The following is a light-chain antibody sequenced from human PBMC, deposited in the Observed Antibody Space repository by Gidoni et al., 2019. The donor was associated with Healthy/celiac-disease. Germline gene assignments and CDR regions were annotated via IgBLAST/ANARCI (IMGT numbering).Light chain of an antibody. V-gene: IGKV4-1*01. CDR1: QSVLYSDNNKNY. Sequence: DIVMNQYPDYLAVYLGERATINCKSSQSVLYSDNNKNYLAWYQQKPVQPPKLLIYWACTRESGVPDRFSCSGSGTDFTLTISSLQAEDVAVYYCQQYYSTPPCTFGQGTKVEIK. CDR2: WAC. J-gene: IGKJ1*01. CDR3: QQYYSTPPCT.